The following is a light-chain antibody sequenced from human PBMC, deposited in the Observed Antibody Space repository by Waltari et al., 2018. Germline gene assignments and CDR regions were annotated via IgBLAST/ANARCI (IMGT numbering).Light chain of an antibody. Sequence: EIVLTQSPGTLSLSPGESATLSCRASQSVSSIYLAWYQQKPGQSPRLHLYGAFSRATGIPDRFSGSGSGTDFTLTISRLEPEDFAVYYCQQYGSSPPITFGQGTRLEIK. V-gene: IGKV3-20*01. J-gene: IGKJ5*01. CDR2: GAF. CDR3: QQYGSSPPIT. CDR1: QSVSSIY.